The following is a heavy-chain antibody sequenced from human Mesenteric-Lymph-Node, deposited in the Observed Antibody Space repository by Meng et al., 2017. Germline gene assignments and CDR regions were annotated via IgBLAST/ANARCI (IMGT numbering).Heavy chain of an antibody. V-gene: IGHV1-2*02. CDR2: INPNSGGT. J-gene: IGHJ4*02. D-gene: IGHD2-2*01. CDR3: ARGGWVVPAATPPRY. CDR1: GYTFTGYY. Sequence: ASVKVSCKASGYTFTGYYMHWVRQAPGQGLEWMGWINPNSGGTNYAQKFQGRVTMTRDTSISTAYMELSRLRSDDTAVYYCARGGWVVPAATPPRYWGQGTLVTVSS.